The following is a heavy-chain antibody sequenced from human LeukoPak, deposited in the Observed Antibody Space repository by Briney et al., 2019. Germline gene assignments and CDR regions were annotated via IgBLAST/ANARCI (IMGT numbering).Heavy chain of an antibody. V-gene: IGHV3-11*04. Sequence: GSLRLSCAASGFTFSDYYMSWIRQAPGKGLEWVSYISSSGSTIYYADSVKGRFTISRDNAKNSLYLQMNSLRAEDTAVYYCARAASSFVTYYYDSSGYFDYWGQGTLVTVSS. CDR1: GFTFSDYY. CDR2: ISSSGSTI. J-gene: IGHJ4*02. D-gene: IGHD3-22*01. CDR3: ARAASSFVTYYYDSSGYFDY.